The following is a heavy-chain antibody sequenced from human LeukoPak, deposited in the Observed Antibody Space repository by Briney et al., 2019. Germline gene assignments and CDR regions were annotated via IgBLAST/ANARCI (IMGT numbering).Heavy chain of an antibody. CDR1: GFTFSSSE. Sequence: GGSQSLSCAASGFTFSSSEMNWVRQAPGKGLEWVSYIGSSDTTVHYADSVEGRFTISRDNAKNSLYLQMNSLRAEDTAIYYCARLTVTTKDAFDIWGQGTMVIVSS. V-gene: IGHV3-48*03. D-gene: IGHD4-17*01. CDR2: IGSSDTTV. CDR3: ARLTVTTKDAFDI. J-gene: IGHJ3*02.